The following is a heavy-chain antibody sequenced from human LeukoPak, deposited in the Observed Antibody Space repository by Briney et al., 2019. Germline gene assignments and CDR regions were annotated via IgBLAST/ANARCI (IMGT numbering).Heavy chain of an antibody. CDR2: IWYDGSNK. V-gene: IGHV3-33*01. CDR1: GFTFSSYG. D-gene: IGHD3-16*01. J-gene: IGHJ4*02. CDR3: ARDNDYYFDY. Sequence: GGSLRLSCAASGFTFSSYGMHWVRQAPGKGLEWGAVIWYDGSNKYYADSVKGRFTICRDNSKNTLYLQMNSMRAEDTAVYYCARDNDYYFDYWGEGTLVTVSS.